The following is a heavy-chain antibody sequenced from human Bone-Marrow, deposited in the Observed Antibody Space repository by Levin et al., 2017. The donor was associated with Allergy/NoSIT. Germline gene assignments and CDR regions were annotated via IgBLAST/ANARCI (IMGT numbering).Heavy chain of an antibody. V-gene: IGHV4-38-2*01. D-gene: IGHD2-2*01. CDR1: GYSIRSGYY. CDR3: ARAVPAAKLDH. J-gene: IGHJ1*01. CDR2: IFHSGNT. Sequence: SQTLSLTCAVSGYSIRSGYYWAWIRQTPGKGLEWIGSIFHSGNTHYNPSLKSRVTISVDTSKNHFSLRLTSVTAADTAVYYCARAVPAAKLDHWGQGTLVTVSS.